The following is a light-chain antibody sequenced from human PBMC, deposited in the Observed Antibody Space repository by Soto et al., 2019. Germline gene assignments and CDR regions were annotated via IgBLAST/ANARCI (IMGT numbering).Light chain of an antibody. CDR2: GAS. V-gene: IGKV3-15*01. CDR1: RSVGTT. CDR3: QQYNNWPDMYT. J-gene: IGKJ2*01. Sequence: EMVMTQSPATLSESPGERVILSCRASRSVGTTLAWYQQKPGQAPRLLIYGASTRATGIPARFSGSGSGTDFTLTISSLQSEDFAVYYCQQYNNWPDMYTFGQGTKLEIK.